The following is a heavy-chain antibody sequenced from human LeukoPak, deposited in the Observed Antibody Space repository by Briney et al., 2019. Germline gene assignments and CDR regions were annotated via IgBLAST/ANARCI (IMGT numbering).Heavy chain of an antibody. V-gene: IGHV1-2*02. Sequence: ASVKVSCKASGYIFTGYYMHWVRQAPGQGLEWMGWINLNSGGTNYAQKFQDRVSMTRDTSISTDYMQLSRLRFDDTAVYYCAKEGYHYYGSGSYIRGGKWFDPWGQGTLVTVSS. CDR3: AKEGYHYYGSGSYIRGGKWFDP. D-gene: IGHD3-10*01. CDR1: GYIFTGYY. J-gene: IGHJ5*02. CDR2: INLNSGGT.